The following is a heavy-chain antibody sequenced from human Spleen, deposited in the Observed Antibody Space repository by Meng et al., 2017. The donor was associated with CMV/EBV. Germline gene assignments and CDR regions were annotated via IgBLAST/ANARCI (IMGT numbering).Heavy chain of an antibody. D-gene: IGHD3-3*01. J-gene: IGHJ5*02. CDR2: IWYDGSNE. V-gene: IGHV3-33*06. CDR3: AKGPTDFWSGYYIVS. Sequence: SGCPFSNSAMHWVRQAPGKGLQWVALIWYDGSNEYYADSVQGRFSISRDNSKNTLYLQMNSLRAEDTAVYYCAKGPTDFWSGYYIVSWGQGTLVTVSS. CDR1: GCPFSNSA.